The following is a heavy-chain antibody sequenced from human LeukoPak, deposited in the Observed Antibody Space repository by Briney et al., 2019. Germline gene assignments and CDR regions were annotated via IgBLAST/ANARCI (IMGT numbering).Heavy chain of an antibody. Sequence: SETLSLTCSVPGDSISSGDYYWSWIRQPPGKGLEWIGYIYDSGSTYYNPSLRSRVTISVDTSKNQFSLKLSSVTAADTAVYYCARHLSGYGAYDCWGQGTLVTVSS. CDR1: GDSISSGDYY. CDR2: IYDSGST. J-gene: IGHJ4*02. V-gene: IGHV4-30-4*01. CDR3: ARHLSGYGAYDC. D-gene: IGHD4-17*01.